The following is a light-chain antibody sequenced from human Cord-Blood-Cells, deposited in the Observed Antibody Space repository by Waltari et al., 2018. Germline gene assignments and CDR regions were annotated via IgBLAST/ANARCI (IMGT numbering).Light chain of an antibody. CDR3: QQYNSYTWT. Sequence: DIQITQSSSTLSASVVDRVTITCRASQSISSWLTWYQQKPGKAPKLLIYKASSLESGVPSRFSGSGSGTEFTLTISSLQPDDFATYYCQQYNSYTWTFDQGTKVEIK. V-gene: IGKV1-5*03. J-gene: IGKJ1*01. CDR2: KAS. CDR1: QSISSW.